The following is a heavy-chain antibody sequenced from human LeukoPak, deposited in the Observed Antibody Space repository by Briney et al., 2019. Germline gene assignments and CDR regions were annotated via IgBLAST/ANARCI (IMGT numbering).Heavy chain of an antibody. J-gene: IGHJ5*02. CDR3: ARAWRSSSKYWFDP. CDR2: INPNSGGT. Sequence: ASVKVSCKASGYTFTGYYMHWVRQAPGQGLEWMGWINPNSGGTNYAQKFQGRVTMTRDTSISTAYMELSRLRSDDTAVYYCARAWRSSSKYWFDPWGQGTLVTVSS. V-gene: IGHV1-2*02. D-gene: IGHD6-6*01. CDR1: GYTFTGYY.